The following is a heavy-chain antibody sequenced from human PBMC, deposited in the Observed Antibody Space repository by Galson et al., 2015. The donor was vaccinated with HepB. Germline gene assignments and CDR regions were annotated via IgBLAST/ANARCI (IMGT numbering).Heavy chain of an antibody. CDR3: ARDSTVTPFDY. D-gene: IGHD4-17*01. CDR1: GYTFTSYA. J-gene: IGHJ4*02. Sequence: CKASGYTFTSYAMHWVRQAPGQRLEWMGWINARNGNTKYSQKFQGRVTITRDTSASTAYMELSSLRSEDTAVYYCARDSTVTPFDYWGQGTLVTVSS. V-gene: IGHV1-3*01. CDR2: INARNGNT.